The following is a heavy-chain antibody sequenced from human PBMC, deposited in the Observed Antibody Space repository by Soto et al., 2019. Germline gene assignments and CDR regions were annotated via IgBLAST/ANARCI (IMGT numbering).Heavy chain of an antibody. CDR2: INHSGST. J-gene: IGHJ4*02. V-gene: IGHV4-34*01. CDR3: VRAVTLKLAVQRVAPDKCYFDS. Sequence: SETLSLTCAVSGGSFSGYYWTWIRQPPGKGLEWIGEINHSGSTNQNPSLKSRLIISVDTSKNQFSLKQRSVTAADTAVYHCVRAVTLKLAVQRVAPDKCYFDSWGQGTLVTVSS. CDR1: GGSFSGYY. D-gene: IGHD3-22*01.